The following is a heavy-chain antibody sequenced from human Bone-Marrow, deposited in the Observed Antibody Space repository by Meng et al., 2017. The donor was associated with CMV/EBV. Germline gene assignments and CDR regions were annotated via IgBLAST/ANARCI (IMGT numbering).Heavy chain of an antibody. CDR3: ATVDYDFWSGYYLENYYYGMDV. V-gene: IGHV3-30*02. CDR2: IRYDGSNK. J-gene: IGHJ6*02. D-gene: IGHD3-3*01. Sequence: GGSLRLSCAASGFTFSTYGMHWVRQAPGKGLEWVAFIRYDGSNKYYADSVKGRFTISRDNSKNTLYLQMNSLRAEDTAVYYCATVDYDFWSGYYLENYYYGMDVWGQGSTVNVAS. CDR1: GFTFSTYG.